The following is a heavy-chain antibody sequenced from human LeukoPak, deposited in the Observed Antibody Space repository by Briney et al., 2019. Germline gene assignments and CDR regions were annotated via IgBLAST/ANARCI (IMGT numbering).Heavy chain of an antibody. CDR3: ATLLYGDYVQPYYCDY. D-gene: IGHD4-17*01. V-gene: IGHV3-23*01. Sequence: GGSLRLSCAASGFTFSSYAMSWVRQAPGKGLEWVSAISGSGGSTYYADSVKGRFTISRDNSKNTLYLQMNSLRAEDTAVYYCATLLYGDYVQPYYCDYWGQGTLVTVSS. J-gene: IGHJ4*02. CDR2: ISGSGGST. CDR1: GFTFSSYA.